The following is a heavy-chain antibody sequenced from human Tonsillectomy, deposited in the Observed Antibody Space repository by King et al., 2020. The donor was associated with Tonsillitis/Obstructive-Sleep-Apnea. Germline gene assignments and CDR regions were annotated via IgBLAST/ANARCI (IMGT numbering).Heavy chain of an antibody. Sequence: VQLVESGGVVVQPGGSLRLSCAASGFTFDDYTMHWVRQAPGKGLEWVSLISWDGGSTYYADSVRGRFTISRDNSKNSLYLQMNSLRTEDTALYYCSKASGRAYVYYMDVWGKGTTVTVSS. CDR2: ISWDGGST. J-gene: IGHJ6*03. D-gene: IGHD3-10*02. V-gene: IGHV3-43*01. CDR1: GFTFDDYT. CDR3: SKASGRAYVYYMDV.